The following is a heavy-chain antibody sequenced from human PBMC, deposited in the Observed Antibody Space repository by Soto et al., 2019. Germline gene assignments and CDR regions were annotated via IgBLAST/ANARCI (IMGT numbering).Heavy chain of an antibody. CDR2: ISYDASNK. CDR1: GFAFSSYA. J-gene: IGHJ4*02. D-gene: IGHD6-19*01. V-gene: IGHV3-30-3*01. CDR3: ARPFSSGWYVDFDY. Sequence: QEQLVESGGGVVQPGRSLRLSCAASGFAFSSYAMHWVRRAPGKGLEWVAVISYDASNKYYADSVKGRFTISRDNSKKTMYLQMSSLRAEDTAVYYCARPFSSGWYVDFDYWGQGTLVTVSS.